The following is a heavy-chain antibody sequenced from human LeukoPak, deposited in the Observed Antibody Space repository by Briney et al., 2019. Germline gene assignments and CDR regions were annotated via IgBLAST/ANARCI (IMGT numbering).Heavy chain of an antibody. J-gene: IGHJ4*02. CDR2: ISGSGNST. CDR1: GFTFSSYA. Sequence: GGSLRLSCAASGFTFSSYAMNWFRQAPGTGLEWVSVISGSGNSTYYADSVKGRFTISRDNSKNTLYLQMNSLRAEDTAVYYCAKGAGSSGWYPNDYWGQGTLVTVSS. CDR3: AKGAGSSGWYPNDY. D-gene: IGHD6-19*01. V-gene: IGHV3-23*01.